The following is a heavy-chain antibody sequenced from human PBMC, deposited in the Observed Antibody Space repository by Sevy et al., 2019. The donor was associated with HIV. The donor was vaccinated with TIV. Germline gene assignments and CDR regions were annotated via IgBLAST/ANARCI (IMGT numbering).Heavy chain of an antibody. V-gene: IGHV1-18*04. CDR1: GYTFTNNG. J-gene: IGHJ4*02. CDR3: ARDLDIAVAAYDY. CDR2: SSTYYSNT. D-gene: IGHD6-19*01. Sequence: ASVKVSCKASGYTFTNNGINWVRQAPGQGLEWMGWSSTYYSNTKYAQKFQGRVTMTTDKRTSTAYMEMRSLRSDDTAVYYCARDLDIAVAAYDYWGQGTLVTVSS.